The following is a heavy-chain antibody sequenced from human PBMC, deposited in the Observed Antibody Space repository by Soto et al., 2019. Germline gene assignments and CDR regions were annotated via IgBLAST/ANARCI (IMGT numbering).Heavy chain of an antibody. CDR1: GYTFTSYG. D-gene: IGHD3-22*01. V-gene: IGHV1-18*04. Sequence: ASVKVSCKASGYTFTSYGISWVRQAPGLGLEWMGWISAYNGNTNYAQKLQGRVTMTADTSTSTAYMELRSLRSDDTAVYYCARDVSNYYDSSGYFRFDPWGQGTLVTVSS. CDR3: ARDVSNYYDSSGYFRFDP. J-gene: IGHJ5*02. CDR2: ISAYNGNT.